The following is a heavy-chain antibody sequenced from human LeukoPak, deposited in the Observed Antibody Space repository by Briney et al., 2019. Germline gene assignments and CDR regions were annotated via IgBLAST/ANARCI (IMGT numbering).Heavy chain of an antibody. D-gene: IGHD4-23*01. CDR1: GYSISSGYY. CDR3: ARDLDYGGNSVSSY. Sequence: LSLTCAVSGYSISSGYYWGWIRQPPGKGLEWVSYISSSGSTIYYADSVKGRFTISRDNAKNSLYLQMNSLRAEDTAVYYCARDLDYGGNSVSSYWGQGTLVTVSS. V-gene: IGHV3-11*04. CDR2: ISSSGSTI. J-gene: IGHJ4*02.